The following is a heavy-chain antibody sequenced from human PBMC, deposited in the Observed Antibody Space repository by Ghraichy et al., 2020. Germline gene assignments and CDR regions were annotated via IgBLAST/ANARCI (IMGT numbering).Heavy chain of an antibody. V-gene: IGHV4-4*02. CDR2: IYHSGST. Sequence: SETLSLTCAVSGGSISSSNWWSWVRQPPGKGLEWIGEIYHSGSTNYNPSLKSRVTISVDKSKNQFSLKLSSVTAADTAVYYCARDHQRSGYYHYYYYGMDVWGQGTTVTVSS. J-gene: IGHJ6*02. D-gene: IGHD3-3*01. CDR1: GGSISSSNW. CDR3: ARDHQRSGYYHYYYYGMDV.